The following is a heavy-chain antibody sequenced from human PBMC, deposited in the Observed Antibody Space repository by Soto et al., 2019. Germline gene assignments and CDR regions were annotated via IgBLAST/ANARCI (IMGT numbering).Heavy chain of an antibody. D-gene: IGHD6-19*01. CDR2: ISSNGGST. CDR3: ASLSVAGTDIDY. V-gene: IGHV3-64*01. CDR1: GFTFSSYA. J-gene: IGHJ4*02. Sequence: GGSLILSCAASGFTFSSYAMHWVRQAPGKGLEYVSAISSNGGSTYYANSVKGRFTISRDNSKNTLYLQMGSLRAEDMAVYYCASLSVAGTDIDYWGQGTLVTVSS.